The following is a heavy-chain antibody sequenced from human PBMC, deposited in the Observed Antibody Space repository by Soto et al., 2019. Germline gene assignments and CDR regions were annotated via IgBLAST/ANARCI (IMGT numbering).Heavy chain of an antibody. CDR3: AKSGGHYDSSGYLFFDY. D-gene: IGHD3-22*01. CDR2: ISGSGGST. CDR1: GFTFSSYA. J-gene: IGHJ4*02. V-gene: IGHV3-23*01. Sequence: PGGSLRLSCAASGFTFSSYAMSWVRQAPGKGLEWVSAISGSGGSTYYADSVKGRFTISRDNSKNTLYLQMNSLRAEDTAVYYCAKSGGHYDSSGYLFFDYWGQGTLVTV.